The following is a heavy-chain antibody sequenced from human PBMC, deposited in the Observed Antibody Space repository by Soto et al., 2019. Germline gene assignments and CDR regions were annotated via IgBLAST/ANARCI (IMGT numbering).Heavy chain of an antibody. Sequence: PGGSLRLSCAASGFTFSSYAMTWVRQAPGKGLEWVSAISGIGGTTYYADSVKGRFTISRDNSKNTLYLQMNSLRAEDTAVYYCAKSLLTYFDYWGQGTLVTVSS. CDR2: ISGIGGTT. V-gene: IGHV3-23*01. CDR3: AKSLLTYFDY. D-gene: IGHD2-15*01. CDR1: GFTFSSYA. J-gene: IGHJ4*02.